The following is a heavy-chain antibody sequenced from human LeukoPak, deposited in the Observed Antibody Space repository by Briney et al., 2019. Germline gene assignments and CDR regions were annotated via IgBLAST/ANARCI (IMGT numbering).Heavy chain of an antibody. D-gene: IGHD3-16*02. Sequence: KTGGSLRLSCAASGFTLSSYSMNWVRQAPGKGLEWVSCITTNSWAIYYADSVKGRFTISRDNAKNSLYLQMNSLRAEDTAVYYCARGKGLSTKDVFDIWGQGTMVTVSS. CDR2: ITTNSWAI. CDR1: GFTLSSYS. J-gene: IGHJ3*02. CDR3: ARGKGLSTKDVFDI. V-gene: IGHV3-21*01.